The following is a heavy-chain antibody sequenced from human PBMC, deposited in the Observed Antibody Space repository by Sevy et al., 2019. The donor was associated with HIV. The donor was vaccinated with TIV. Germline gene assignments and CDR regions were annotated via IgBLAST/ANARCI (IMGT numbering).Heavy chain of an antibody. CDR1: GFTFSSYS. D-gene: IGHD3-3*01. V-gene: IGHV3-21*01. CDR3: ARDRTPDYDCWSGCYYGMDV. CDR2: ISSSSSNI. Sequence: GGSLRLSCAASGFTFSSYSMNWVRQAPGKGLEWVSSISSSSSNIYYADSVKGRFTISRDIAKNSLYLQMNSLRAEDTAVYYCARDRTPDYDCWSGCYYGMDVWGQGTTVTVSS. J-gene: IGHJ6*02.